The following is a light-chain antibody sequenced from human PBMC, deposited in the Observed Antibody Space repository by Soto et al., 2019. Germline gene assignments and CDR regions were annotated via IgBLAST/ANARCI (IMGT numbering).Light chain of an antibody. Sequence: EIVLRQSPGIMSLSPGERATLSCRASQSVGSNYLAWYQQKPGQAPRLLIYGTSYKSNDIPGRFSGGGSGTDFTLTINRLEPEDFAVYFCQQYRSSPWTFGQGTKVEVK. CDR3: QQYRSSPWT. V-gene: IGKV3-20*01. CDR2: GTS. J-gene: IGKJ1*01. CDR1: QSVGSNY.